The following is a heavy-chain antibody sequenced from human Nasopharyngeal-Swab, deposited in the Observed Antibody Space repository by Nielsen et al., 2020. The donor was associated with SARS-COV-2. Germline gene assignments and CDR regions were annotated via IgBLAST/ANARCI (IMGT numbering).Heavy chain of an antibody. Sequence: GSLRLSCAVYGGSFTTYSWIWIRQPPGKGLEWIGEINHIGSTNYNTYNPSLNSRVTISMATSKTKCSLSLTSVTAADTAIDFCARGRYYGDYDYWGQGALVTVSS. J-gene: IGHJ4*02. CDR3: ARGRYYGDYDY. CDR1: GGSFTTYS. CDR2: INHIGST. D-gene: IGHD4-17*01. V-gene: IGHV4-34*01.